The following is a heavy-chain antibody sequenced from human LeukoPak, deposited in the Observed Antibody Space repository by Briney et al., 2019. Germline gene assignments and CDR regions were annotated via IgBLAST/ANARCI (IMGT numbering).Heavy chain of an antibody. CDR1: GYRFTSYW. J-gene: IGHJ3*02. CDR3: ARPVTATALVHALDI. Sequence: GESLKISCKGSGYRFTSYWIGWVRQMPGKGLEWMGIIYPGDSDTRYSPSFQGQVTISADKSISTAYLQWSSLKASDTAMYYCARPVTATALVHALDIWGQATMVTVSS. V-gene: IGHV5-51*01. D-gene: IGHD2-8*02. CDR2: IYPGDSDT.